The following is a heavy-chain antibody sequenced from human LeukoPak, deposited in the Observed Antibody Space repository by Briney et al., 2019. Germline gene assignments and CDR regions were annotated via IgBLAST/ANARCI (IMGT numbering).Heavy chain of an antibody. CDR1: GFTFSSYA. Sequence: PGGSLRLSCAASGFTFSSYAMQWVRQAPGKGLEWVGVISYDGSNKYYADSVKGRFTISRDNSKNTLYLQMNSLRAEDTAVYYCAREPTIVVVTAIHYYFDYWGQGTLVTVSS. CDR2: ISYDGSNK. CDR3: AREPTIVVVTAIHYYFDY. V-gene: IGHV3-30*04. D-gene: IGHD2-21*02. J-gene: IGHJ4*02.